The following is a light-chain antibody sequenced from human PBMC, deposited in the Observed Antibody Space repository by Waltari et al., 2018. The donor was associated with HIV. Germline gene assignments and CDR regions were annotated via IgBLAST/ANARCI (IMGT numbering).Light chain of an antibody. CDR3: QSYDSSLSGSGV. V-gene: IGLV1-40*01. Sequence: QSVLTQPPSVSGAPGQRVTIPCTGSSANIGAHYDVNWYQQLPGTAPKLLIYGNNNRPSGVPDRFSGSKSGTSASLAITGLQAEDEADYYCQSYDSSLSGSGVFGGGTKLTVL. CDR2: GNN. CDR1: SANIGAHYD. J-gene: IGLJ3*02.